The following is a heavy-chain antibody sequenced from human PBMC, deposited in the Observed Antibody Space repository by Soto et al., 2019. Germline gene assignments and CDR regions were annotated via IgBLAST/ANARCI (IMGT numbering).Heavy chain of an antibody. Sequence: GSLRLSCEASGFTFKIYDMNWVRQAPGKGLEWVSYISSTSSPIYYGDSVKGRFTISRDNAKNSLLLQMNSLRDEDTAVYYCARATRRTTLVRGVTTALDYWGQGTLVTVSS. CDR2: ISSTSSPI. D-gene: IGHD3-10*01. V-gene: IGHV3-21*06. CDR3: ARATRRTTLVRGVTTALDY. J-gene: IGHJ4*02. CDR1: GFTFKIYD.